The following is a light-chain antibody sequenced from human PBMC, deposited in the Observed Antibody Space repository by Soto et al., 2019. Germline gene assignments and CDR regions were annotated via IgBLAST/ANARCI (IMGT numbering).Light chain of an antibody. CDR2: GNS. CDR1: SSNIGAGYD. Sequence: QSVLTQPPSVSGAPGQRVTISCTGSSSNIGAGYDVHWYQQLPGTAPKLLIYGNSNRPSGVPDRLSGSQSGTSASLAITGLQADDEAAYYCRSYDSSRSGSNVFGTGTKLTVL. V-gene: IGLV1-40*01. CDR3: RSYDSSRSGSNV. J-gene: IGLJ1*01.